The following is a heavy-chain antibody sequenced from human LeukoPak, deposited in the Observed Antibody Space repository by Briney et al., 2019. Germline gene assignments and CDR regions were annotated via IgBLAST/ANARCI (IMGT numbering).Heavy chain of an antibody. CDR3: AKSKYLGGSYDY. CDR2: ISWNSGSI. CDR1: GFTFDDYA. V-gene: IGHV3-9*01. Sequence: GRSLRLSCAASGFTFDDYAMHWVRQAPGKGLEWVSGISWNSGSIGYADSVKGRFTISRDNAKNSLYLQMNSLRAEDTALYYCAKSKYLGGSYDYWGQGTLVTVSS. J-gene: IGHJ4*02. D-gene: IGHD3-10*01.